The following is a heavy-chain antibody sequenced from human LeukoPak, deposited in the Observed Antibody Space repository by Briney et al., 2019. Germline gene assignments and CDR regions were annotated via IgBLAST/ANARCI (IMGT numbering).Heavy chain of an antibody. CDR3: ARGHQELLYAFDI. Sequence: GASVKVSCKASGYTFTSYDINWVRQATGQGLEWMGWMNPNSGNTGYAQKFQGRVTITRNTSISTAYMELSSLRSEDTAVYYCARGHQELLYAFDIWGQGTMVTVSS. CDR1: GYTFTSYD. D-gene: IGHD1-26*01. V-gene: IGHV1-8*01. CDR2: MNPNSGNT. J-gene: IGHJ3*02.